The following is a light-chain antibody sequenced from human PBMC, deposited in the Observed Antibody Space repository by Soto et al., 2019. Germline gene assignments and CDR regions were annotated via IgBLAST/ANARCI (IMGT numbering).Light chain of an antibody. CDR2: DVS. CDR3: CSYAGSYTYV. J-gene: IGLJ1*01. V-gene: IGLV2-11*01. Sequence: QSALTQPRSVSGSPGQSVTISCTGTSSDVGNYNYVSWYQQHPDKAPKLMIYDVSKRPSGVPDRFSGSKPGNTASLTISGLQAEDEADYYCCSYAGSYTYVFGTGTKVTVL. CDR1: SSDVGNYNY.